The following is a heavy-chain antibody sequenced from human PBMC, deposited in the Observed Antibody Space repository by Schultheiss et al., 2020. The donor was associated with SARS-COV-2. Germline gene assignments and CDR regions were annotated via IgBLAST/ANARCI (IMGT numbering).Heavy chain of an antibody. D-gene: IGHD6-13*01. CDR2: IWYDGSNK. CDR3: ARDVWQQLVGYYYYGMDV. CDR1: GFTFSSYG. Sequence: GESLKISCAASGFTFSSYGMHWVRQAPGKGLEWVAVIWYDGSNKYYADSVKGRFTISRDNSKNTLYLQMNSLRAEDTAVYYCARDVWQQLVGYYYYGMDVWGQGTTVTVSS. J-gene: IGHJ6*02. V-gene: IGHV3-33*01.